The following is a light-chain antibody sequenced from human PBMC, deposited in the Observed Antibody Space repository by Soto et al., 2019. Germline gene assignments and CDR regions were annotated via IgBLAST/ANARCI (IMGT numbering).Light chain of an antibody. Sequence: DIPMTQSPSSLSASVGDRVTITCRASQNIRIFLNWYQQKPGKAPNLLIYAAFTLQTGVPSRFSGSGSGTDFTLTISSLQPEDFATYYCQQSYTLPRTFGQGTKVEI. CDR2: AAF. V-gene: IGKV1-39*01. J-gene: IGKJ1*01. CDR1: QNIRIF. CDR3: QQSYTLPRT.